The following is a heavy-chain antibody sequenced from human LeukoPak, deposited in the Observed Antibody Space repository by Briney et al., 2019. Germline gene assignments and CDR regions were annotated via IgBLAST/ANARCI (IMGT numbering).Heavy chain of an antibody. J-gene: IGHJ3*02. CDR2: IADDGSNK. CDR1: RFTFSSYA. CDR3: ARVDDLDAFDT. D-gene: IGHD2-2*03. Sequence: PGGSLRLSCAASRFTFSSYAMHWVRQAPGKGLEWVAVIADDGSNKYYADSVKGRFTISRDNSNNTLYLQMNSLRVEDTAVYYCARVDDLDAFDTWGQGTLVTVSS. V-gene: IGHV3-30*04.